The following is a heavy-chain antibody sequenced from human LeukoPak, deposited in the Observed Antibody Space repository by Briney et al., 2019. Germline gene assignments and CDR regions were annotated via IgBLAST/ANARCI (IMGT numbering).Heavy chain of an antibody. CDR1: GITLSNYG. CDR3: AKRGVVIRVILVGFHKEAYYFDS. J-gene: IGHJ4*02. CDR2: ISGSGGRP. Sequence: PGGSLRLSCAVSGITLSNYGMSWVRQAPGKGLEWVAGISGSGGRPNYADSVKGRFTISRGNAKNTLYLQMNSQRAEDTAVYFCAKRGVVIRVILVGFHKEAYYFDSWGQGALVTVSS. V-gene: IGHV3-23*01. D-gene: IGHD3-22*01.